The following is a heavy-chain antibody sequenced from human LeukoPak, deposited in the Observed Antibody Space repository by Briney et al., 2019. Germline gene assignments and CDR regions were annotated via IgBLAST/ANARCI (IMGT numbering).Heavy chain of an antibody. D-gene: IGHD5-12*01. J-gene: IGHJ6*02. Sequence: PGGSLRLSCAASGFTFSSYSMNWVRQAPGKGLEWVSSISSSSSYIYYADSVKGRFTISRDNAKNSLYLQMNSLRAEDTAVYYCARGARDIVAGTGYYYYGMDVWGQGTTVTVSS. CDR1: GFTFSSYS. V-gene: IGHV3-21*01. CDR3: ARGARDIVAGTGYYYYGMDV. CDR2: ISSSSSYI.